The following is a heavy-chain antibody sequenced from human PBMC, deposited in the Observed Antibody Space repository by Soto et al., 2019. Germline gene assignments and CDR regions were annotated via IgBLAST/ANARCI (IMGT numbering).Heavy chain of an antibody. Sequence: ASVKVSCKASGYTFTSYYMHWVRQAPGQGLEWMGIINPSGGSTSYAQKFQGRVTMTRDTSTSTVYMELSSQRSEDTAVYYCARADYYDFWSGYYKYYFDYWGQGTLVTVSS. CDR3: ARADYYDFWSGYYKYYFDY. J-gene: IGHJ4*02. CDR2: INPSGGST. CDR1: GYTFTSYY. D-gene: IGHD3-3*01. V-gene: IGHV1-46*01.